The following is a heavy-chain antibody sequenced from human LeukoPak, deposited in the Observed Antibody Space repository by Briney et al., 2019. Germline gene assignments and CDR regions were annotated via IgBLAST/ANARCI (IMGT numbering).Heavy chain of an antibody. Sequence: GGSLRLSCAASGFIFSDYHMSWIRQAPGEGLEWVSYITTSGNVIYYADSVRGRFTISRDNAKKSLYLQMNSLRAEDTSVYFCARAAPAASILHFDHWGRGTLVTVSS. CDR1: GFIFSDYH. CDR3: ARAAPAASILHFDH. CDR2: ITTSGNVI. D-gene: IGHD6-13*01. J-gene: IGHJ4*02. V-gene: IGHV3-11*04.